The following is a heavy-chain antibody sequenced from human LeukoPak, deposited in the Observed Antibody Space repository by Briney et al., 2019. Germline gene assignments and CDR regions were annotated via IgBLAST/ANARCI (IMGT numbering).Heavy chain of an antibody. J-gene: IGHJ4*02. CDR1: GFTVSSNY. CDR2: IYSGGST. V-gene: IGHV3-53*01. Sequence: PGGSLRLSCAASGFTVSSNYMSWVRQAPGKGLEWVSVIYSGGSTYYADSVKGRFTISRDNSKNTLYLQMNSLRAEDTAVYYCARVHADRGGPGYFDYWGQGTLVTVSS. D-gene: IGHD3-10*01. CDR3: ARVHADRGGPGYFDY.